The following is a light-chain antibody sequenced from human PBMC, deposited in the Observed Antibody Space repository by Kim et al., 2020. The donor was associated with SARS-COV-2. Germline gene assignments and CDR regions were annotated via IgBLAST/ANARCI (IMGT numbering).Light chain of an antibody. CDR1: QSVDSN. CDR3: QQSSRT. Sequence: EIVMTQSPATLSVSPGERATLSCRASQSVDSNLAWYQQKPGQAPRLLMYGASTRAAGIPARFSGSGSGTEFTLTIYSLQSEDFAVYYCQQSSRTFGQGTKVDIK. V-gene: IGKV3-15*01. J-gene: IGKJ2*01. CDR2: GAS.